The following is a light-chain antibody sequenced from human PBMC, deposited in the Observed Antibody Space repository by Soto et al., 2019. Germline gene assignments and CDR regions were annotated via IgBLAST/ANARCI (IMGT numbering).Light chain of an antibody. J-gene: IGKJ1*01. CDR2: DAS. CDR3: QQRYRWPET. CDR1: QSVSKS. Sequence: EIVLTQYPGTLSLSPGERATLSFRASQSVSKSLAWYQQKPGQSPSLLIYDASNRATGIPARFSGSGSGTDFTLSISSLEPEDFAVYYCQQRYRWPETFGQGTKVEIK. V-gene: IGKV3-11*01.